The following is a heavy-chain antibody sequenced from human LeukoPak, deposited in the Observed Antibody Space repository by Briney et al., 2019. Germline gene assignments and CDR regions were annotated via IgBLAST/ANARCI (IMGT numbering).Heavy chain of an antibody. CDR1: GFTFSSYG. CDR3: ARDGDYYGAHPH. J-gene: IGHJ1*01. Sequence: GGSLRLSCAASGFTFSSYGMSWVRQAPGKGLEWVSVIYSGGSTYYADSVKGRFTISRDNSKNTLYLQMNSLRAEDTAVYYCARDGDYYGAHPHWGQGTLVTVSS. V-gene: IGHV3-66*01. CDR2: IYSGGST. D-gene: IGHD3-10*01.